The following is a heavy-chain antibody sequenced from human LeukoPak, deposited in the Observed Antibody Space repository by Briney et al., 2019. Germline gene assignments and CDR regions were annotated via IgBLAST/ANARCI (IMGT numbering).Heavy chain of an antibody. CDR2: INSDGSST. CDR1: GFTLSHYW. V-gene: IGHV3-74*01. J-gene: IGHJ3*02. D-gene: IGHD2-21*01. Sequence: GGSLRLSCAASGFTLSHYWMHWVRQAPGKGLVWVSRINSDGSSTSYADSVKGRFTISRDNAENTLYLQMNSLRVEDTAVYYCARRYGGYWASDIWGQGTMVTVSS. CDR3: ARRYGGYWASDI.